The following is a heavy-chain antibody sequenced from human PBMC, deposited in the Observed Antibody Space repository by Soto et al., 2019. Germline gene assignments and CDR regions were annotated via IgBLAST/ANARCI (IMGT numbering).Heavy chain of an antibody. V-gene: IGHV3-21*01. J-gene: IGHJ4*02. CDR2: ISSGNSYI. Sequence: PGGSLRLSCAASGFTFSSYSMNWVRQAPGKGLEWVSSISSGNSYIHYADSVKGRFTISRDNAKNSLYLQMNSLRAEDTAVYYCARDRRDGYNFDYWGQGTLVTVSS. CDR1: GFTFSSYS. D-gene: IGHD5-12*01. CDR3: ARDRRDGYNFDY.